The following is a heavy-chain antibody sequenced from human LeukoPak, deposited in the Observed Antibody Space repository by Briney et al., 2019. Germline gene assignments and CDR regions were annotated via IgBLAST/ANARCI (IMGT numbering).Heavy chain of an antibody. CDR2: ISGSGGST. V-gene: IGHV3-23*01. J-gene: IGHJ4*02. D-gene: IGHD2-15*01. CDR3: AKDSLGYCSGGSCYSSY. CDR1: GFTFSSYA. Sequence: PGGSLRRSCAASGFTFSSYAMSWVRQAPGKGLEWVSAISGSGGSTYYADSVKGRFTISRDNSKNTLYLQMNSLRAEDTAVYYCAKDSLGYCSGGSCYSSYWGQGTLVTVSS.